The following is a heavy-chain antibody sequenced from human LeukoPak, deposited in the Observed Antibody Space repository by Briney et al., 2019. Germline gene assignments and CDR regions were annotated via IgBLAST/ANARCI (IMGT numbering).Heavy chain of an antibody. D-gene: IGHD3-10*01. CDR2: MNPNSGNT. J-gene: IGHJ4*02. CDR3: ARAGLTMVRGVIIIPVSDY. Sequence: ASVKVSCKASGYTFTSYDINWVRQATGQGLEWMGWMNPNSGNTGYAQKFQGRVTMTRNTSISTAYMELSSLRSEDTAVYYCARAGLTMVRGVIIIPVSDYWGQGTLVTVSS. CDR1: GYTFTSYD. V-gene: IGHV1-8*01.